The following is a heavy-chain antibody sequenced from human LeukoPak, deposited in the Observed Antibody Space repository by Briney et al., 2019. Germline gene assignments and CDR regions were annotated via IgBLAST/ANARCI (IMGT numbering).Heavy chain of an antibody. D-gene: IGHD3-3*01. CDR3: ARGRPHRVGSGYPLDS. V-gene: IGHV4-59*13. Sequence: SETLSLTCTVSGGSMNNYYWHWIRQPPGKGLECIGQIWYTGHSDSNPSLKSRVSISVDTSKTQFSLEVTSVTAADTAVYFCARGRPHRVGSGYPLDSWGQGILVTVSS. J-gene: IGHJ4*02. CDR1: GGSMNNYY. CDR2: IWYTGHS.